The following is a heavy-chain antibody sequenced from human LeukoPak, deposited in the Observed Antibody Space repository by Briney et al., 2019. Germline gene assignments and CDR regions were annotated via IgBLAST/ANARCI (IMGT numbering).Heavy chain of an antibody. CDR1: GSPFTSHW. CDR2: IYPGDSDT. Sequence: GESLQISCKGSGSPFTSHWIGWVRQLPGKGLEGMGIIYPGDSDTRYSPSFQGQVTISADKSISTAYLQWSSLKVSDSAIYFCARRRDYDLWSAVDYWGQGTLVTVSP. J-gene: IGHJ4*02. V-gene: IGHV5-51*01. D-gene: IGHD3-3*01. CDR3: ARRRDYDLWSAVDY.